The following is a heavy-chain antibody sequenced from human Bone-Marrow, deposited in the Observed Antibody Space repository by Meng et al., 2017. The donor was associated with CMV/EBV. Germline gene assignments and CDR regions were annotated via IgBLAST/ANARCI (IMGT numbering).Heavy chain of an antibody. Sequence: SFSGYYWSWIRQHTGKGLEGIGEINHSGSTNYNPSLKRRVTISVDTSKNQFSLKLSSVTAADTAVYYCARGDYVWGSYRYGGFWFDPWGQGTLVTVSS. J-gene: IGHJ5*02. V-gene: IGHV4-34*01. CDR2: INHSGST. CDR3: ARGDYVWGSYRYGGFWFDP. CDR1: SFSGYY. D-gene: IGHD3-16*02.